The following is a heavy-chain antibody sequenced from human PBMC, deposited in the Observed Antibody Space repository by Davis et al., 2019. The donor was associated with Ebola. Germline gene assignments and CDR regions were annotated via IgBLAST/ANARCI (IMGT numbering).Heavy chain of an antibody. CDR2: IYYSGST. J-gene: IGHJ6*03. D-gene: IGHD3-3*01. CDR3: ARVTDFWSGYPYMDV. CDR1: GGSISSYY. Sequence: PGGSLRLTCTVSGGSISSYYWSWIRQPPGKGLEWIGYIYYSGSTNYNPSLKSRVTISVDTSKNQFSLKLSSVTAADTAVYYCARVTDFWSGYPYMDVWGKGTTVTVSS. V-gene: IGHV4-59*01.